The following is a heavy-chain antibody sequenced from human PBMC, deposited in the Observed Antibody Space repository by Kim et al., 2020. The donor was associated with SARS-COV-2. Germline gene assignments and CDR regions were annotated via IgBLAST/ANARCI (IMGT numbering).Heavy chain of an antibody. CDR1: GYSLTTYA. CDR2: INTNTGNP. D-gene: IGHD3-10*01. Sequence: ASVKVSCKASGYSLTTYAMNWVRQAPGQGLEWMGWINTNTGNPTYAQGFTGRFVFSLDTSVSTAYLQISSLKAEDTAVYYCARPMVRGVDAFDIWGQGTMVTVSS. V-gene: IGHV7-4-1*02. J-gene: IGHJ3*02. CDR3: ARPMVRGVDAFDI.